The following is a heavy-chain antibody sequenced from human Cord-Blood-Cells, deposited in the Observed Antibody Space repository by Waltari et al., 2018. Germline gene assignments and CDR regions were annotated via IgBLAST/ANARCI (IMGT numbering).Heavy chain of an antibody. Sequence: QVQLVQSGAEVKKPGASVKVSCKASGYTFTSYAMHWVRQAPGQRLEWMGWINAGNGNTKYSQKFQGRVTITRDISASTAYMELSSLRSEDTAVYYCARDLYYYGSGSYSFFDYWGQGTLVTVSS. D-gene: IGHD3-10*01. J-gene: IGHJ4*02. CDR1: GYTFTSYA. CDR2: INAGNGNT. V-gene: IGHV1-3*01. CDR3: ARDLYYYGSGSYSFFDY.